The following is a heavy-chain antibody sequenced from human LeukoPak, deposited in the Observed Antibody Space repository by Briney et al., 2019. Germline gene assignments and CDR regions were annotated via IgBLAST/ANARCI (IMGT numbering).Heavy chain of an antibody. J-gene: IGHJ4*02. D-gene: IGHD6-6*01. Sequence: PSGTLSLTCTVSGGSISSSSYYWGWIRQPPGKGLEWIGSIYYSGSTYYNPSLKSRVTISVDTSKNQFSLKLSSVTAADTAVYYCASVFEAGSIAARRFDYWGQGTLVTVSS. CDR1: GGSISSSSYY. CDR2: IYYSGST. V-gene: IGHV4-39*01. CDR3: ASVFEAGSIAARRFDY.